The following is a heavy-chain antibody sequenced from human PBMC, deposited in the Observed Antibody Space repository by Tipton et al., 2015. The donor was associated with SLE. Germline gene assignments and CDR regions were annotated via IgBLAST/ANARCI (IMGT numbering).Heavy chain of an antibody. V-gene: IGHV4-30-4*01. Sequence: TLSLTCTVSGGSISSGDYYWSWIRQPPGKGLEWIGYIYYSGSTYYNPSLKSRVTISVDTSKNQFSLKLSSVTAADTAVYYCARDRDRPKDYYYYMDVWGKGTTVIVSS. CDR3: ARDRDRPKDYYYYMDV. CDR2: IYYSGST. J-gene: IGHJ6*03. CDR1: GGSISSGDYY. D-gene: IGHD2-21*02.